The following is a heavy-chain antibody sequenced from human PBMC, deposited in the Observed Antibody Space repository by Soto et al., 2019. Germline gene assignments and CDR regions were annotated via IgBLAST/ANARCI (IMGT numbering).Heavy chain of an antibody. CDR3: AKEMITFGDFNYYYMDV. CDR1: GFTFDQYT. D-gene: IGHD3-16*01. J-gene: IGHJ6*03. V-gene: IGHV3-9*01. Sequence: EVQLVESGGGLVQPGRSLSLACAASGFTFDQYTMHWVRQAPGKGLEWVSSITWHCGTIGYADSVKGRFTISRDNAKNSLYLQMTSLRGEDTALYYWAKEMITFGDFNYYYMDVGGNGTTVTVSS. CDR2: ITWHCGTI.